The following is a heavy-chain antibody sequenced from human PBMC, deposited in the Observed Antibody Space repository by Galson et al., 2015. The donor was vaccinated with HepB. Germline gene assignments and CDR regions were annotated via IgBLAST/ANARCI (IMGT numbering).Heavy chain of an antibody. CDR1: GSTFDDYA. V-gene: IGHV3-43*01. Sequence: SLRLSCAASGSTFDDYAMHWVRQAPGKGLEWVSLITWDGGKIYYADSVRGRFTISRDNSKNSLYLQMNTLRTEDAALYYCAKSYGAYLYGLDVWGQGTPVTVSS. J-gene: IGHJ6*02. CDR2: ITWDGGKI. D-gene: IGHD4-17*01. CDR3: AKSYGAYLYGLDV.